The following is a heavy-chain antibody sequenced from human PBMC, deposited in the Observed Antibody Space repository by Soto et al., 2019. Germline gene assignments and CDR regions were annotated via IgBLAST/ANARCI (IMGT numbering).Heavy chain of an antibody. Sequence: GGSLRLSCAASGFTFSSYAMSWFRQAPGKGLEWVSAISGSGGSTYYADSVKGRFTISRDNSKNTLYLQMNSLRAEDTAVYYCAKDMTFDCSGGSCYSNWFDPWGQGTLVTVSS. CDR1: GFTFSSYA. CDR3: AKDMTFDCSGGSCYSNWFDP. V-gene: IGHV3-23*01. J-gene: IGHJ5*02. CDR2: ISGSGGST. D-gene: IGHD2-15*01.